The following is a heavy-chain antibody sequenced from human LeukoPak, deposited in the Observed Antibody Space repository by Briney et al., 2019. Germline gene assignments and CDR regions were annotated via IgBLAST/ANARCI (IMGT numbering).Heavy chain of an antibody. V-gene: IGHV3-30-3*01. J-gene: IGHJ4*02. CDR3: AREDQQLPDY. CDR2: ISKDGSNK. D-gene: IGHD2-2*01. CDR1: GFTFNSYA. Sequence: GRSLRLPCTASGFTFNSYAMHWVRQSPGKGLEWVAVISKDGSNKYCVDSVKGRFTISRDNSMNTVYLQMSSLRPGDTAVYYCAREDQQLPDYWGQGTLVTVSS.